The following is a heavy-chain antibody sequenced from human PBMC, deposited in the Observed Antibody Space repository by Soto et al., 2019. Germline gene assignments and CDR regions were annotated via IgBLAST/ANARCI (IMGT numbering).Heavy chain of an antibody. Sequence: QVQLVQSGAEVKKPGSSVKVSCKASGGTFSSYAISWVRQAPGQGLEWMGGIIPIFGTANYAQKFQGRVTITADESTSTAYMELSSLRSEDTAVYYCARDRHRDGYNYGRLDYFDYWGQGTLVTVSS. D-gene: IGHD5-12*01. CDR3: ARDRHRDGYNYGRLDYFDY. CDR2: IIPIFGTA. CDR1: GGTFSSYA. J-gene: IGHJ4*02. V-gene: IGHV1-69*01.